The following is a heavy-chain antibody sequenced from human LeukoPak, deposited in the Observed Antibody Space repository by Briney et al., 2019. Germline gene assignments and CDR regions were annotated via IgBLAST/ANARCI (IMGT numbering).Heavy chain of an antibody. CDR2: TYYRSRWFN. V-gene: IGHV6-1*01. J-gene: IGHJ6*04. Sequence: SQTLSLTCAISGDSISSNSATWNWIRQSPSRGLEWLGRTYYRSRWFNDYTVSVKSRMTINPDTPKNQFSLQLKSVTPEDTAVYYCARGHENYYHVFDVWGKGTTVTVSS. CDR1: GDSISSNSAT. CDR3: ARGHENYYHVFDV.